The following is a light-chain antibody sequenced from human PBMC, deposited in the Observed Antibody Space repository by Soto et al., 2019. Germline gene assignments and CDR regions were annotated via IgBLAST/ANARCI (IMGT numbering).Light chain of an antibody. Sequence: QSVLTQPPSASGTPGQRVTISCSGSSSNIGSNTVTWYQQLPGTAPKVRIYSNNQRPSGVPDRFSGSKSGTSASLAISGLQSEDEADYYCAAWDDSLNAWVFGGGTKLTVL. CDR3: AAWDDSLNAWV. J-gene: IGLJ3*02. CDR2: SNN. V-gene: IGLV1-44*01. CDR1: SSNIGSNT.